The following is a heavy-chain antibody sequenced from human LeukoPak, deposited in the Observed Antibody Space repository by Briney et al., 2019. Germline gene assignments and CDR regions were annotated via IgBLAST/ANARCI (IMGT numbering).Heavy chain of an antibody. CDR2: VSHSGST. Sequence: SETLSLTCTVSGGSISSSGYFWGWIRQSPGKGLEWIGSVSHSGSTYYNPPLKSRVTISIDTSKNQFSLELRSAAAADTAVYYCARHIMIVVTEYHFDDWGQGTQVSVSS. CDR1: GGSISSSGYF. CDR3: ARHIMIVVTEYHFDD. D-gene: IGHD3-22*01. J-gene: IGHJ4*02. V-gene: IGHV4-39*01.